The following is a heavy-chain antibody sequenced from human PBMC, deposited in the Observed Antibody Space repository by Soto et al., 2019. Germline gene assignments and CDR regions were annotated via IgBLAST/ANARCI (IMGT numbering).Heavy chain of an antibody. J-gene: IGHJ4*02. D-gene: IGHD4-17*01. Sequence: QGQLVQSGAEVKKPGSSVKGSCKASVGTFSSYTISWVRQAPGQGLEWMGRIIPILGIANYAQKFQGRVTITADKSTSTAYMELSSLRSEDMAVYYCAIQTTRNNPYDSWGQGTLVTVSS. CDR1: VGTFSSYT. CDR3: AIQTTRNNPYDS. V-gene: IGHV1-69*02. CDR2: IIPILGIA.